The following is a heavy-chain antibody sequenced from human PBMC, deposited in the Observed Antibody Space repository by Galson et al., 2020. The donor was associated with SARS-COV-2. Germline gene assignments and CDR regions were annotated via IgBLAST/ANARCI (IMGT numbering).Heavy chain of an antibody. V-gene: IGHV3-66*02. CDR3: ATHTAPGYSYYYMDV. J-gene: IGHJ6*03. CDR2: IFSDGDT. D-gene: IGHD5-18*01. Sequence: QLGESLKISCAASGFTVTNNYITWVRQAPGKGLEWVSVIFSDGDTFYADSVRGRFTISRDSSKNTLFLQMNSLRADDTAVYYCATHTAPGYSYYYMDVWGKGTTVTISS. CDR1: GFTVTNNY.